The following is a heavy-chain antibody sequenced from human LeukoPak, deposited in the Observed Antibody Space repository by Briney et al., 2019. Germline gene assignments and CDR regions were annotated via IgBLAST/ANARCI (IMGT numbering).Heavy chain of an antibody. CDR3: ARDRRVRYYGSGSYGY. J-gene: IGHJ4*02. CDR2: IWYDGSNK. D-gene: IGHD3-10*01. Sequence: GGSLRLSCAASGFTFSSYGMHWVRQAPGEGLEWGAVIWYDGSNKYYADSVKGRFTISRENSKNTLYLQMNSLRAEDTAVYYCARDRRVRYYGSGSYGYWGQGTLVSVSS. CDR1: GFTFSSYG. V-gene: IGHV3-33*01.